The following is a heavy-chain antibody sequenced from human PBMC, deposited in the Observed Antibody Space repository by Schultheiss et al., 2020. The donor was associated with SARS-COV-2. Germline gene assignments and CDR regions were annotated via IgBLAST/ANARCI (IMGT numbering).Heavy chain of an antibody. D-gene: IGHD7-27*01. CDR3: AKGAKLGRGYYFDY. J-gene: IGHJ4*02. CDR1: AFTFSNYA. Sequence: GGSLRLSCAASAFTFSNYAMHWVRQAPGKGLEWVAVISYDGSNKYYADSVKGRFTISRDNSKNTLYLQMNSLRAEDTAVYYCAKGAKLGRGYYFDYWGQGTLVTVSS. V-gene: IGHV3-30*18. CDR2: ISYDGSNK.